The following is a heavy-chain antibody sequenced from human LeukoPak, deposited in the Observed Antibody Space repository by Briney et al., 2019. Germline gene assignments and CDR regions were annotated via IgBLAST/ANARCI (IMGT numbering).Heavy chain of an antibody. V-gene: IGHV4-59*08. Sequence: SETLSLTCTVSGDSVSSYYWSWIRQPPGKGLEWIGYIYYSGSTNYNPSLKSRVTISGDTSRNQFSLRLSSVTAADTGVYYCARHVGGGTWKFDYWGQGTLVTVSS. CDR2: IYYSGST. CDR1: GDSVSSYY. D-gene: IGHD2-15*01. J-gene: IGHJ4*02. CDR3: ARHVGGGTWKFDY.